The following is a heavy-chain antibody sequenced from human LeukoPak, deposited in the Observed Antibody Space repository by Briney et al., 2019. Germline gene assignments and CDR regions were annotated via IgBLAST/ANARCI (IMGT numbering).Heavy chain of an antibody. J-gene: IGHJ4*02. CDR1: GGSISSDY. Sequence: PSETLSLTCTVSGGSISSDYWSWIRQPPGKGLEWMGYTYYSGSANYNPSLKSRVTMSVDTSKNQLSPRLGSVTAADTAVYYCARGGSRNGYNRPLDHWGQGTLVTVSS. D-gene: IGHD5-24*01. CDR3: ARGGSRNGYNRPLDH. V-gene: IGHV4-59*01. CDR2: TYYSGSA.